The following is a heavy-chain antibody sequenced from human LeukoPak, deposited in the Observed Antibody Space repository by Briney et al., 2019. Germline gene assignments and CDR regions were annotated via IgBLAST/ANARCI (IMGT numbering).Heavy chain of an antibody. CDR3: ARRSGIAVAGAFDY. D-gene: IGHD6-19*01. J-gene: IGHJ4*02. Sequence: GESLKISCKGSGYSFTSYWIGWVRQAPGKGLEWVSSISSSSSYIYYADSVKGRFTISRDNSKNTLYLQMNSLRAEDTAVYYCARRSGIAVAGAFDYWGQGTLVTVSS. V-gene: IGHV3-21*04. CDR1: GYSFTSYW. CDR2: ISSSSSYI.